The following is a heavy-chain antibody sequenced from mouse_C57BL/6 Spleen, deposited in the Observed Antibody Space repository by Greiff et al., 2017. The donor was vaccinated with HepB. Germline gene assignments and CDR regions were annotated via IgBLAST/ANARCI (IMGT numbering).Heavy chain of an antibody. D-gene: IGHD3-3*01. Sequence: KLMESGGGLVQPGGSLKLSCAASGFTFSDYYMYWVRQTPEKRLEWVAYISNGGGSTYYPDTVKGRFTISRDNAKNTLYLQMSRLKSEDTAMYYCARHGDTDYWGQGTSVTVSS. CDR1: GFTFSDYY. V-gene: IGHV5-12*01. J-gene: IGHJ4*01. CDR3: ARHGDTDY. CDR2: ISNGGGST.